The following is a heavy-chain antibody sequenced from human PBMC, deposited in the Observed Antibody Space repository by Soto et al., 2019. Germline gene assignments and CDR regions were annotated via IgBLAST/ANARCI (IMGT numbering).Heavy chain of an antibody. D-gene: IGHD2-15*01. Sequence: QVQLVQSGAEVKKPGASVKVSCKASGYTFTGYYMHWVRQAPGQGLEWMGWINPNSGGTNYAQKFQGWVTMTRDTSISTAYMELSRLRSDDTAVYYCARGDIVVVVAATPNRYGMDVRGQGTTVTVSS. J-gene: IGHJ6*02. CDR3: ARGDIVVVVAATPNRYGMDV. V-gene: IGHV1-2*04. CDR1: GYTFTGYY. CDR2: INPNSGGT.